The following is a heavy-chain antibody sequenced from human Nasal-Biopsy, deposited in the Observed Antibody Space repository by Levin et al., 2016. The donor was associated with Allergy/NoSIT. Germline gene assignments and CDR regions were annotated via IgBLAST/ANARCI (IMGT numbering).Heavy chain of an antibody. D-gene: IGHD2/OR15-2a*01. Sequence: SETLSLTCSVSGGSIRSDYWTWIRQPAGKGLEWIGRVHFSGTTDYNPSLKGRVIMSIDTSTNEFSLKVRSVTAADTAVYYCAKEDRKYFVYYYGVNVWGPGTTVTVSS. CDR3: AKEDRKYFVYYYGVNV. J-gene: IGHJ6*02. CDR1: GGSIRSDY. CDR2: VHFSGTT. V-gene: IGHV4-4*07.